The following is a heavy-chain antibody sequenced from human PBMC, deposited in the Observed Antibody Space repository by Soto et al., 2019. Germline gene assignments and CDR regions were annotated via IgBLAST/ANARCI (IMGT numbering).Heavy chain of an antibody. CDR2: IYYSGST. J-gene: IGHJ5*02. Sequence: SETLSLTCTVSGGSISSGDYYWSWIRQPPGKGLEWIGYIYYSGSTYYNPSLKSRVTISVDTSKNQFSLKLSSVTAADTAVYYCARGHYYDILTGRNWFDPWGQGTLVTVS. D-gene: IGHD3-9*01. CDR3: ARGHYYDILTGRNWFDP. CDR1: GGSISSGDYY. V-gene: IGHV4-30-4*01.